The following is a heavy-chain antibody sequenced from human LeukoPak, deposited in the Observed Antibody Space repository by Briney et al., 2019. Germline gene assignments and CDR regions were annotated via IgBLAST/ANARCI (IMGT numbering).Heavy chain of an antibody. Sequence: PGGSLRLSFAASGFNFSSYGMHWVRQAPGKGLEGVAVISYDGSNKYYAASVEGRSTISRDNSKNTLYLQMNSLRAEDTAVYYRAISGYRYGYGYGGQGTLVTVSS. V-gene: IGHV3-30*03. J-gene: IGHJ4*02. CDR1: GFNFSSYG. CDR3: AISGYRYGYGY. CDR2: ISYDGSNK. D-gene: IGHD5-18*01.